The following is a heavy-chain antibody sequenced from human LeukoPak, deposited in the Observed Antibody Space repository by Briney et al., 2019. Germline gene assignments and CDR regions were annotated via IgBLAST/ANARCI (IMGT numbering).Heavy chain of an antibody. CDR2: ISTSRTM. CDR1: GFSFSSYN. D-gene: IGHD4/OR15-4a*01. V-gene: IGHV3-48*01. Sequence: GGSLRLSCAASGFSFSSYNMNWVRQAPGKGLEWVSYISTSRTMYYADSVKGRFTISRDNTKNSLFLQMSSLRAEDTAVYYCAREVPGPNPPYYFDSWGQGTLVTVSS. CDR3: AREVPGPNPPYYFDS. J-gene: IGHJ4*02.